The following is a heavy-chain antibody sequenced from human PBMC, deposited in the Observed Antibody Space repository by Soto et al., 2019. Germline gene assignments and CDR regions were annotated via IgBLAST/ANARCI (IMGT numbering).Heavy chain of an antibody. J-gene: IGHJ6*02. Sequence: GGSLRLYCAASGFTFSSYSMNWVRQAPGKGLEWVSYISSSSSTIYYADSVKGRFTISRDNAKNSLYLQMNSLRDEDTAVYYCARVPSIAARPDYYYYGMDVWGQGTTVTVSS. V-gene: IGHV3-48*02. CDR2: ISSSSSTI. CDR3: ARVPSIAARPDYYYYGMDV. D-gene: IGHD6-6*01. CDR1: GFTFSSYS.